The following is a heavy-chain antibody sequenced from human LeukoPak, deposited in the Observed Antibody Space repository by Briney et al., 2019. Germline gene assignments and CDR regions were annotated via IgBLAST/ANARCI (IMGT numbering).Heavy chain of an antibody. V-gene: IGHV1-2*02. CDR2: INPNSGGT. Sequence: ASVTVSFTASGYTFTGYYMHRVRQAPGQGLEWMGWINPNSGGTNYSQKFQGRVTMTRDTSISTAYMELSRLRSDDTAVYYCARDLPDLGYCSSTSCYSAFDIWGQGTMVTVSS. CDR3: ARDLPDLGYCSSTSCYSAFDI. D-gene: IGHD2-2*02. CDR1: GYTFTGYY. J-gene: IGHJ3*02.